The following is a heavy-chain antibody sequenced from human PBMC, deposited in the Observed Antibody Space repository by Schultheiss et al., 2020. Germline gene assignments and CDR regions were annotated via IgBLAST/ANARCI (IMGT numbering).Heavy chain of an antibody. CDR1: GFTFSSYW. V-gene: IGHV3-74*01. J-gene: IGHJ4*02. D-gene: IGHD1-26*01. Sequence: GGSLRLSCAASGFTFSSYWMHWVRQAPGKGLVWVSRINSDGSSTSYADSVKGRFTISRDNSKNTLYLQMNSLRAEDTAVYYCARDRSGSYLFDYWGQGTLVTVSS. CDR3: ARDRSGSYLFDY. CDR2: INSDGSST.